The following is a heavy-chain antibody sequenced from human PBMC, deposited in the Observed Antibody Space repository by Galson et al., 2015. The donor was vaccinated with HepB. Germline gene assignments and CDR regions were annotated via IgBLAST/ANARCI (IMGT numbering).Heavy chain of an antibody. D-gene: IGHD3-22*01. Sequence: SLRLSCAASGFTFGDYAMSWFRQAPGKGLEWVGFIRSKAYGGTTEYAASVKGRFTISRDDSKSIAYLQTNSLKTEDTAVYYCTRVGSGYYYGWFDPWGQGTLVTVSS. CDR2: IRSKAYGGTT. CDR1: GFTFGDYA. CDR3: TRVGSGYYYGWFDP. V-gene: IGHV3-49*03. J-gene: IGHJ5*02.